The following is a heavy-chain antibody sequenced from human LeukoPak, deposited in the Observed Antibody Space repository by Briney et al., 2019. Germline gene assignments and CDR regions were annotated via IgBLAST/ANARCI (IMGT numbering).Heavy chain of an antibody. Sequence: GGSLRLSCAASGFTFSSYSMNWVRQAPGKGLEWVSYIRSSSNIIYYADSVKGRFTISRDNTKNSLYLQMNSLRAEDTAVYYCAKAGGSGWGQGTLVTVSS. CDR3: AKAGGSG. J-gene: IGHJ4*02. V-gene: IGHV3-48*04. CDR2: IRSSSNII. D-gene: IGHD6-19*01. CDR1: GFTFSSYS.